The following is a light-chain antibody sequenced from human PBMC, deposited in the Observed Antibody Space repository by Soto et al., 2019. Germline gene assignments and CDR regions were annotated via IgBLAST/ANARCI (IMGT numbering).Light chain of an antibody. Sequence: DSQMPQSTPTLSASLGDRFTITCRASQSISSYLNWYQQKPGKAPTLLIYHASSLESGVPSRFSGSGSGTEFTLTISSLQPDDVATYYCQQYNIYLSFGQGTKVDIK. CDR3: QQYNIYLS. V-gene: IGKV1-5*01. CDR1: QSISSY. J-gene: IGKJ1*01. CDR2: HAS.